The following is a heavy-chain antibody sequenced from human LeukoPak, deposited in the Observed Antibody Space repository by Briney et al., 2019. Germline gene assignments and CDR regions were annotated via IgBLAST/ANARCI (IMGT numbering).Heavy chain of an antibody. Sequence: GGSLRLSCAASGFTFSSYWMHWVRQAPGNGLVWASRINSDGSTTNYADSVKGRFTISRDNAKNTLYLQMNSLRAEDTAVYYCAREGYDSSCYYYIDYWGQGTLVTVSS. CDR1: GFTFSSYW. D-gene: IGHD3-22*01. CDR2: INSDGSTT. V-gene: IGHV3-74*01. CDR3: AREGYDSSCYYYIDY. J-gene: IGHJ4*02.